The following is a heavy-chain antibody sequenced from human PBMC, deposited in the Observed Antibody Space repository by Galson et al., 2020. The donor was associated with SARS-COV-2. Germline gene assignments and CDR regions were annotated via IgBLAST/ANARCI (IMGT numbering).Heavy chain of an antibody. CDR1: GGTFSSYA. D-gene: IGHD5-12*01. Sequence: SVKVSCKASGGTFSSYAISWVRQAPGQGLEWMGGIIPIFGTANYAQKFQGRVTITADESTSTAYMELSSLRSEDTAVYYCARTDVDIYAFSHYGMDVWGQGTTVTVSS. V-gene: IGHV1-69*13. CDR2: IIPIFGTA. J-gene: IGHJ6*02. CDR3: ARTDVDIYAFSHYGMDV.